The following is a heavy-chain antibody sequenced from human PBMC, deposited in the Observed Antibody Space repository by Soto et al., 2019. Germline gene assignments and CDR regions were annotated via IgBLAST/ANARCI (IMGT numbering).Heavy chain of an antibody. CDR1: GFTFSSYA. J-gene: IGHJ6*02. CDR3: AKKHRLLVFYYYYGMDV. V-gene: IGHV3-33*03. D-gene: IGHD3-22*01. CDR2: IWYDGSNK. Sequence: PGESLTLSCAASGFTFSSYAMSWVRQAPGKGLEWVAVIWYDGSNKYYADSVKSRFTISRDKSKNTLYLQMNRVRAEDTSVYYCAKKHRLLVFYYYYGMDVWGQGTTVTVSS.